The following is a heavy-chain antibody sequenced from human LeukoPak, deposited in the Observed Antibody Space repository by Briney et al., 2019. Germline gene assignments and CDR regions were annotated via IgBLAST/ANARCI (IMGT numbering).Heavy chain of an antibody. D-gene: IGHD5-18*01. CDR3: ARKGHSYVSFDY. CDR2: INACNGNT. Sequence: ASVKVSCKASGYTFTSYAMHWVRQAPGQRLEWMGWINACNGNTKYSQKFQGRVTITRDTSASTAYMELSSLRSEDTAVYYCARKGHSYVSFDYWGQGTLVTVSS. V-gene: IGHV1-3*01. J-gene: IGHJ4*02. CDR1: GYTFTSYA.